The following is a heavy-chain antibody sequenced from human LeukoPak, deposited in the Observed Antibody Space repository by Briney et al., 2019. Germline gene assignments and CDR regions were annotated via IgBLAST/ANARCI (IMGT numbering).Heavy chain of an antibody. CDR1: GYSISTGYF. J-gene: IGHJ4*02. D-gene: IGHD2-2*01. Sequence: SETLSLTCAVSGYSISTGYFWGWIRQPPGKGLEWIGSLHHSGTTYYNPSLKGRVTTSVDTSKNQFSLRLTSVTAADTAVYYCARHRRYCGNTSCWPFDYWGQGTLVSVSS. V-gene: IGHV4-38-2*01. CDR2: LHHSGTT. CDR3: ARHRRYCGNTSCWPFDY.